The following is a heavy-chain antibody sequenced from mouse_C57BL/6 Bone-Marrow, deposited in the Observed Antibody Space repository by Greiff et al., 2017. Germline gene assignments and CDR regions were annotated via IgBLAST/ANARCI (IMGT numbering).Heavy chain of an antibody. V-gene: IGHV1-5*01. CDR1: GYTFTSYW. CDR3: TKNYYYGSSYGYCDV. CDR2: IYPGNSDT. Sequence: EVQLQQSGTVLARPGASVKMSCKTSGYTFTSYWMHWVKQRPGQGLEWIGAIYPGNSDTSYNQKFKGKAKLTAVTSASTAYMELSSLTNEDSAVYYCTKNYYYGSSYGYCDVWGTGTTVTVSS. D-gene: IGHD1-1*01. J-gene: IGHJ1*03.